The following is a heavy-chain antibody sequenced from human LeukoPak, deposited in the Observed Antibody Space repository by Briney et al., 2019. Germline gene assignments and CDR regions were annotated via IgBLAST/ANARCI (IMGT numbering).Heavy chain of an antibody. J-gene: IGHJ4*02. CDR3: ARDRSMVRGVISGWYFDY. D-gene: IGHD3-10*01. V-gene: IGHV4-30-2*01. CDR2: IYHSGST. Sequence: SQTLSLTCAVSGGSISSGGYSWSWIRQPPGKGLEWLGYIYHSGSTYYNPSRKSRVTISVDRSKNQFSMKLSSVTAADTAVYYGARDRSMVRGVISGWYFDYWGQGTLVTVSS. CDR1: GGSISSGGYS.